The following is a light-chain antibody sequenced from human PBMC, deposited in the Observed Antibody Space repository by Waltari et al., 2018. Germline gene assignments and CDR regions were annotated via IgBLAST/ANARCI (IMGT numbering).Light chain of an antibody. CDR2: DVS. CDR1: QSVSSK. Sequence: EIVMTQSPATLSVSPGERATPSCRASQSVSSKLGWYQQKPGQAPRLLIYDVSTRATGIPARFSGSGSGTEFILTIDSLQSEDFAVYYCQQYAHWKTFGQGTKVEIK. V-gene: IGKV3-15*01. CDR3: QQYAHWKT. J-gene: IGKJ1*01.